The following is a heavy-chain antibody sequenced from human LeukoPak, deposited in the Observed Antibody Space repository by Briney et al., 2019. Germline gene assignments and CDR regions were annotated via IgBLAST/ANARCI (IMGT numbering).Heavy chain of an antibody. Sequence: GGSLRLSCAASGFTFSSYEMNWVRQAPGKGLEWVSYISSSGSTIYYADSVKGRFTISRDNAKSSLYLQMNSLRAEDTAVYYCARDKHVECSSTSCYAGEYYYYGMDVWGQGTTVTVSS. CDR2: ISSSGSTI. CDR1: GFTFSSYE. J-gene: IGHJ6*02. D-gene: IGHD2-2*01. CDR3: ARDKHVECSSTSCYAGEYYYYGMDV. V-gene: IGHV3-48*03.